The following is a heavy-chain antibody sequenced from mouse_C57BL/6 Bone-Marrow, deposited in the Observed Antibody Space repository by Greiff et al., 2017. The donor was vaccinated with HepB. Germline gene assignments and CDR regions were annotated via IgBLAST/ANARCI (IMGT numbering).Heavy chain of an antibody. CDR3: ARRSIYYGKYIDY. J-gene: IGHJ2*01. CDR2: IHPNSGST. V-gene: IGHV1-64*01. CDR1: GYTFTSYW. Sequence: QVQLQQSGAELVKPGASVKLSCKASGYTFTSYWMHWVKQRPGHGLEWIGMIHPNSGSTNYNEKFKGKATLTADKSSNTAYMQLSSLTSEDAAVYYCARRSIYYGKYIDYWGQGTTLTVSS. D-gene: IGHD2-1*01.